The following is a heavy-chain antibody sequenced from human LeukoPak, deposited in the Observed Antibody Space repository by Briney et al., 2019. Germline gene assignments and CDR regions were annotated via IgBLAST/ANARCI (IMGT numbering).Heavy chain of an antibody. J-gene: IGHJ4*02. CDR3: AREGTSGRYFDY. CDR2: ISYDGSNK. V-gene: IGHV3-30*03. CDR1: GFTLSSYG. Sequence: GGSLRLSCAASGFTLSSYGMHWVRQAPGKGLEWVAVISYDGSNKYYADSVKGRFTISRDNSKNTLYLQMNSLRAEDTAVYYCAREGTSGRYFDYWGQGTLVTVSS. D-gene: IGHD1-1*01.